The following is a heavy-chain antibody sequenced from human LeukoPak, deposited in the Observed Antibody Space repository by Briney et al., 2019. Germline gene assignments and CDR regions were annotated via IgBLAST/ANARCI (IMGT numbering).Heavy chain of an antibody. J-gene: IGHJ4*02. CDR2: IYTSGST. V-gene: IGHV4-61*02. D-gene: IGHD3-9*01. CDR3: ARGGYDRAFDY. CDR1: GGSISSGSYY. Sequence: PSETLSLTCTVSGGSISSGSYYWSWIRQPAGKGLGWIGRIYTSGSTNYNPSLKSRVIISVDTSKNQFSLKLSSVTAADTAVYYCARGGYDRAFDYWGQGTLVTVSS.